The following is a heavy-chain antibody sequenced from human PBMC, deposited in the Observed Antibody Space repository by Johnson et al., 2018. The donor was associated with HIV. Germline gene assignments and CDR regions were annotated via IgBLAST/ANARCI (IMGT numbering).Heavy chain of an antibody. Sequence: QVQLVESGGGVVQPGRSLRLSCAASGFTFSNAWMSWVRQAPGKGLEWVAVISSDESYKHYGDSVKGRFTISRDNAKNSLYLQMNSLRAEDTAVYYCARAVGDSSGYYYVAALDIWGQGTMVTVSS. D-gene: IGHD3-22*01. J-gene: IGHJ3*02. CDR3: ARAVGDSSGYYYVAALDI. CDR1: GFTFSNAW. V-gene: IGHV3-30*03. CDR2: ISSDESYK.